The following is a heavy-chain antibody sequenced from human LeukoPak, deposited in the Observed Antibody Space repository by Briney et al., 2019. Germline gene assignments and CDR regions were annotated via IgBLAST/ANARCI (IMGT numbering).Heavy chain of an antibody. V-gene: IGHV3-7*01. D-gene: IGHD2-8*01. Sequence: GGSLRLSCAASGFTLSSYWMSWARQAPGKGLEWVANIKQDGSEKYYVDSVKGRFTISRDNAKNSLYLQMNSLRAEDTAVYYCARDSLYAIDYWGQGTLVTVSS. CDR1: GFTLSSYW. CDR3: ARDSLYAIDY. CDR2: IKQDGSEK. J-gene: IGHJ4*02.